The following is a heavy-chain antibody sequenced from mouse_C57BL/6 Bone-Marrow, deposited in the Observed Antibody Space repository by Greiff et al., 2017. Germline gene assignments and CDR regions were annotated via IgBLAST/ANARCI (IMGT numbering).Heavy chain of an antibody. CDR1: GYTFTDYN. Sequence: EVKLQESGPELVKPGASVKMSCKASGYTFTDYNMHWVKQSHGQSLEWIGYINPNNGGTSYNQKFKGKATLTVNKSSSTAYMELRSLTSEDSAVYYCARIYYDYDGGGNKAMDYWGQGTSVTVSS. V-gene: IGHV1-22*01. J-gene: IGHJ4*01. CDR3: ARIYYDYDGGGNKAMDY. CDR2: INPNNGGT. D-gene: IGHD2-4*01.